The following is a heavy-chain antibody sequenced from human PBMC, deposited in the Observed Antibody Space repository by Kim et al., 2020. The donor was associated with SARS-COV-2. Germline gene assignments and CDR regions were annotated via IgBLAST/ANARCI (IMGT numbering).Heavy chain of an antibody. J-gene: IGHJ5*02. V-gene: IGHV3-33*01. Sequence: GSNKYYADSVKGRFTISRDNSKNTLYLQMNSLRAEDTAVYYCARDGRFDPWGQGTLVTVSS. CDR3: ARDGRFDP. CDR2: GSNK.